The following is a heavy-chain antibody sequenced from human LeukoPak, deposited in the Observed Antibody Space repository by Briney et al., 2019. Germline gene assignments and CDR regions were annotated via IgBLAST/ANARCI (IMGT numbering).Heavy chain of an antibody. CDR1: GYTFTGYG. V-gene: IGHV1-18*01. D-gene: IGHD6-19*01. CDR3: AREEVRRAVAGYFDN. Sequence: ASVKVSCKASGYTFTGYGISWVRQAPGQGLEWMGWISGYNGNTNYAQKLQGRVTMTTDTSTSTVYMELRSLRSDDTAVYYCAREEVRRAVAGYFDNWGQGTLVTVSS. J-gene: IGHJ4*02. CDR2: ISGYNGNT.